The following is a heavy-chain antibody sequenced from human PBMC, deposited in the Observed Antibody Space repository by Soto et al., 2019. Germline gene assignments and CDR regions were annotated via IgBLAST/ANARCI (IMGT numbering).Heavy chain of an antibody. CDR2: SNPRGGST. D-gene: IGHD1-26*01. Sequence: QVQLVQSGAEVKKPGASVNVSCKASGYTFTSYYMHWVRQSPGQGLEWMGISNPRGGSTTYAQTFQGRVTVTRDMSTSTVYMELSNLRSDDTAIYYCARVALSGGGWLDPWGQGTLVTVSS. CDR3: ARVALSGGGWLDP. V-gene: IGHV1-46*01. CDR1: GYTFTSYY. J-gene: IGHJ5*02.